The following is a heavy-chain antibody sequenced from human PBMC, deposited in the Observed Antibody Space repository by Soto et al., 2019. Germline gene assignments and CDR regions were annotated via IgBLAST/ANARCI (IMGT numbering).Heavy chain of an antibody. CDR1: GGTFGSYT. CDR3: ARQKAMPPHFYSGMDV. CDR2: NIPMFGTA. V-gene: IGHV1-69*06. Sequence: QVHLVQSGAEVKKPGSSVKVSCTASGGTFGSYTVTWVRQAPGQGLEWMGENIPMFGTASYAQKFQGRVTLTADKSTTTAHMELSSLSSDDTAVYFCARQKAMPPHFYSGMDVWGQGTTVTVSS. D-gene: IGHD2-2*01. J-gene: IGHJ6*02.